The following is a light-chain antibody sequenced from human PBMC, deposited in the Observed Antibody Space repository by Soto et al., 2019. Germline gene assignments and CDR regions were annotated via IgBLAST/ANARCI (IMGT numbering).Light chain of an antibody. CDR1: QSINNF. Sequence: EIVLTPSPATLSLSPGERATLSCRASQSINNFIAWYQQKSGQPPRLVIYDVSKRATGIPARFSGSGSGTDFTLSISSLEPEDFAVYFCQQRSNWPPTWTFGPGTKVEVK. CDR2: DVS. J-gene: IGKJ1*01. V-gene: IGKV3-11*01. CDR3: QQRSNWPPTWT.